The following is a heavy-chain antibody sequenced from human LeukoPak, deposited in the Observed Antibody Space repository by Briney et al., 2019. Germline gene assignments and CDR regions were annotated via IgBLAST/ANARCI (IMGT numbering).Heavy chain of an antibody. V-gene: IGHV4-39*02. Sequence: SETLSLTCTVSGGSISSSSYYWGWIRQPPGNGLEWIGSIDYIGSTYYNPSLKSRVTISVDTSKNQLSLKLRSVTAADTAVYYCARDLVDTARGMDVWGQGTTVTVSS. D-gene: IGHD5-18*01. CDR2: IDYIGST. CDR3: ARDLVDTARGMDV. CDR1: GGSISSSSYY. J-gene: IGHJ6*02.